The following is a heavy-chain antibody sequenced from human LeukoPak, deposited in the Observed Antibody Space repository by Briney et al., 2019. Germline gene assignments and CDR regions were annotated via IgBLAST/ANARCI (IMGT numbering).Heavy chain of an antibody. CDR3: ARRSGPPEYGSGSYYGNWFDP. D-gene: IGHD3-10*01. J-gene: IGHJ5*02. CDR2: IYYSGST. V-gene: IGHV4-59*08. Sequence: SETLSLTCTVSGGSISSYYWSWIRQPPGKGLEWIGYIYYSGSTNYNPSLKSRVTISVDTSKNQFSLKLSSVTAADTAVYYCARRSGPPEYGSGSYYGNWFDPWGQGTLVTVSS. CDR1: GGSISSYY.